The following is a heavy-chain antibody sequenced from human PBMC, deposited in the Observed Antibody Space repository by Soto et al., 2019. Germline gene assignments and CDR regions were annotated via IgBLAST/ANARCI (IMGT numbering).Heavy chain of an antibody. J-gene: IGHJ4*02. CDR1: GGSISSSSYY. D-gene: IGHD3-10*01. CDR3: ARYYYGSGSYYPPPYFDY. Sequence: SETLSLTCTVSGGSISSSSYYWGWIRQPPGKGLEWIGSIYYSGSTYYNPSLKSRVTISVDTSKNQFSLKLSSVTAADTAVYYCARYYYGSGSYYPPPYFDYWGQGTLVTVSS. V-gene: IGHV4-39*01. CDR2: IYYSGST.